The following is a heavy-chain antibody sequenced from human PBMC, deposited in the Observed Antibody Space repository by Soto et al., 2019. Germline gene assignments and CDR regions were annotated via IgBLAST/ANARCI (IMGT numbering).Heavy chain of an antibody. Sequence: WGSLRLSCAASGFTFSSYAMSWVRQAPGKGLEWVSAISGSGGSTYYADSVKGRFTISRDNSKNTLYLQMNSLRAEDTAVYYCAKVGVLRFLEWLSTAPIDYWGQGTLVTVSS. CDR2: ISGSGGST. CDR1: GFTFSSYA. J-gene: IGHJ4*02. CDR3: AKVGVLRFLEWLSTAPIDY. V-gene: IGHV3-23*01. D-gene: IGHD3-3*01.